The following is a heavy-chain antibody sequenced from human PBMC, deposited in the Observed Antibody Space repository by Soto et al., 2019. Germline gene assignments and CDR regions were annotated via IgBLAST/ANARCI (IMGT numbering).Heavy chain of an antibody. CDR2: MWYDGSKK. Sequence: QVQLVESGGGVVQPGTSLRLSCAASGFTLSRCGMHWVRQAPGKGLEWVAIMWYDGSKKYYGDSVKGRFTISRDNSKNTLYLQMDSLRVEETAIYYCVRDINDPMPKNDYWGQGTLVTVSS. D-gene: IGHD2-2*01. V-gene: IGHV3-33*01. CDR3: VRDINDPMPKNDY. CDR1: GFTLSRCG. J-gene: IGHJ4*02.